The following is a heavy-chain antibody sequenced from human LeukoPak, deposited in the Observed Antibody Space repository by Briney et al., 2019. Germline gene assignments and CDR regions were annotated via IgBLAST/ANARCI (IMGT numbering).Heavy chain of an antibody. Sequence: QSGGSLRLSCAASGFTFTNYWMSWVRQAPGKGLELVANIKQDRSEKYYVDSVKGRFTISRDNAKNSLYLQMNSLRAEDTAVYYCARGWIQLWDAFDYWGQGTLVTVSS. V-gene: IGHV3-7*01. CDR1: GFTFTNYW. J-gene: IGHJ4*02. D-gene: IGHD5-18*01. CDR2: IKQDRSEK. CDR3: ARGWIQLWDAFDY.